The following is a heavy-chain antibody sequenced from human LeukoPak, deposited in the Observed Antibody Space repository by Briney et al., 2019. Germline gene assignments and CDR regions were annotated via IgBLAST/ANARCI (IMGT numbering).Heavy chain of an antibody. Sequence: SSETLSLTCTVSGASISDYYWSWIRQPPGKGLEWIGYIYYSGSTNHNPSLKSRVTISVDTSTNQYSLKLSSVTAADTAVYYCARHESFRGYFDYWGQGTLVTVSS. J-gene: IGHJ4*02. D-gene: IGHD3-10*01. CDR1: GASISDYY. CDR2: IYYSGST. V-gene: IGHV4-59*08. CDR3: ARHESFRGYFDY.